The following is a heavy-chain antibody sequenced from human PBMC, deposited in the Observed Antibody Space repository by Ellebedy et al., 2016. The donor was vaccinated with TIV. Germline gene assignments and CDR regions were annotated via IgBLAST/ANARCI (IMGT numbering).Heavy chain of an antibody. CDR3: ARGELANDWFDR. V-gene: IGHV4-39*06. CDR1: GGSVTSSSHY. D-gene: IGHD2/OR15-2a*01. CDR2: INHSGAS. Sequence: MPSETLSLTCTVSGGSVTSSSHYCGWIRQPPGKGLEWIGAINHSGASYYNPSLKSRVTISRDMSKNQVPLKRTSVTAADTAVYYCARGELANDWFDRWGRGTLVTVAS. J-gene: IGHJ5*02.